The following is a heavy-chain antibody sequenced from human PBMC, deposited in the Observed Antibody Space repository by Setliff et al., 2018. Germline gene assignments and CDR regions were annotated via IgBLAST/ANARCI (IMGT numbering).Heavy chain of an antibody. J-gene: IGHJ5*02. CDR2: INHSGTT. V-gene: IGHV4-34*01. CDR1: CGTFSDYY. Sequence: LSLTCSAYCGTFSDYYWTWIRQPPGKGLEWIGEINHSGTTNYNPSLKSRVTISVDTSKNQFSLRMSSVTAADAAVYYCARGRNVAARLLDTWGQGSRVTVSS. D-gene: IGHD6-6*01. CDR3: ARGRNVAARLLDT.